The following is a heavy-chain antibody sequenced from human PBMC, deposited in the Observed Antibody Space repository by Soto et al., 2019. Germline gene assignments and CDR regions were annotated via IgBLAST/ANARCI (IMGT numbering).Heavy chain of an antibody. Sequence: VGSLRLSCAASGFTFSSYSMNWVRQAPGKGLEWVSSISSSSSYIYYADSVKGRFTISRDNAKNSLYLQMNSLRAEDTAVYYCARDLGYSSGWDNYYYYGMDVWGQGTTVTVSS. V-gene: IGHV3-21*01. CDR2: ISSSSSYI. J-gene: IGHJ6*02. D-gene: IGHD6-19*01. CDR1: GFTFSSYS. CDR3: ARDLGYSSGWDNYYYYGMDV.